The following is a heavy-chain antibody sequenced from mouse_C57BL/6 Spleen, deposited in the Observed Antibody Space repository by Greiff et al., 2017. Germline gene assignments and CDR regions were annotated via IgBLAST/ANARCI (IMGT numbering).Heavy chain of an antibody. D-gene: IGHD4-1*01. CDR1: GYTFTSYW. CDR2: FDPSDSYT. V-gene: IGHV1-69*01. J-gene: IGHJ4*01. Sequence: VQLQQSGAELVMPGASVKLSCKASGYTFTSYWMHWVKQRPGQGLEWIGEFDPSDSYTNYNQKFKGKSTLTVDKSSSTAYMQLSSLTSEDSAVYYCARANWAYAMDYWGQGTSVTVSS. CDR3: ARANWAYAMDY.